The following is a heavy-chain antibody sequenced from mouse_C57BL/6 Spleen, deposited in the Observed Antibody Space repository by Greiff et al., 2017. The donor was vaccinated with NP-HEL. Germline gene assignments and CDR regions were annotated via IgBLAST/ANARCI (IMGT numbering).Heavy chain of an antibody. CDR1: GYTFTSYW. V-gene: IGHV1-59*01. Sequence: VQLQQPGAELVRPGTSVKLSCKASGYTFTSYWMHWVKQRPGQGLEWIGVIDPSDSYTNYNQKFKGKATLTVDTSSSTAYMQLSSLTSEDSAVYYCARSSTTVVADYWGQGTTLTVSS. CDR2: IDPSDSYT. J-gene: IGHJ2*01. CDR3: ARSSTTVVADY. D-gene: IGHD1-1*01.